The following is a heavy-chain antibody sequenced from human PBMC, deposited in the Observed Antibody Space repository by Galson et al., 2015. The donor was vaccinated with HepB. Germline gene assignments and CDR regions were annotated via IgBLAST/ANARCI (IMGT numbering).Heavy chain of an antibody. D-gene: IGHD3-22*01. CDR3: ARETANYYDSSGYRY. CDR1: GGSISSYY. V-gene: IGHV4-59*01. Sequence: ETLSLTCTVSGGSISSYYWSWIRPPPGKGLEWIGYIYYSGSTNYNPSLKSRVTISVDTSKNQFSLKLSSVTAADTAVYYCARETANYYDSSGYRYWGQGTLVTVSS. J-gene: IGHJ4*02. CDR2: IYYSGST.